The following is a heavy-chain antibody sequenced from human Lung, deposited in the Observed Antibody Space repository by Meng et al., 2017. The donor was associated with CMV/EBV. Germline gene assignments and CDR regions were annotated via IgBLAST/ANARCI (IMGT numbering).Heavy chain of an antibody. J-gene: IGHJ4*02. V-gene: IGHV3-7*01. Sequence: SCAASGFTFSSYWISWVRQAPGKGLEWVANIKQDGSGKYYVDSVKGRFTISRDNAKNSLYLQMNSLRAKDTAVYYCARYFWYYGGHLTNFDYSGQGXLVTVSS. CDR2: IKQDGSGK. D-gene: IGHD1-7*01. CDR1: GFTFSSYW. CDR3: ARYFWYYGGHLTNFDY.